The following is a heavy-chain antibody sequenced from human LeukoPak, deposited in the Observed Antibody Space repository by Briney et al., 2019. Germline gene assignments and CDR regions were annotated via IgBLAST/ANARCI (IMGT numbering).Heavy chain of an antibody. CDR2: TYYRSKWYN. CDR1: GDSVSSISVA. V-gene: IGHV6-1*01. Sequence: SQTLSLTCAISGDSVSSISVAWNWIRQSPSRGLEWLGRTYYRSKWYNEYAVSVKGRININPDPSKNQFSLQLNSVTPEDTAVYYCALARSEYHYGMDVWGQGTTVSVSS. J-gene: IGHJ6*02. CDR3: ALARSEYHYGMDV.